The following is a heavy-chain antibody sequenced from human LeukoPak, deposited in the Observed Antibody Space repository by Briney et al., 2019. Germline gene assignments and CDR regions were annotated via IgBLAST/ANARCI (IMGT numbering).Heavy chain of an antibody. J-gene: IGHJ1*01. CDR3: ATSAGPEVFQH. V-gene: IGHV1-2*02. Sequence: SVNVSCKASGYTFTGYYMHWVRQAPGQGLEWMGSINPNSGGTNYAQRFQGRVTMTRDTSISTAYMELSSLRSADTAVYYCATSAGPEVFQHWGQGTMVTVSS. D-gene: IGHD2-2*01. CDR2: INPNSGGT. CDR1: GYTFTGYY.